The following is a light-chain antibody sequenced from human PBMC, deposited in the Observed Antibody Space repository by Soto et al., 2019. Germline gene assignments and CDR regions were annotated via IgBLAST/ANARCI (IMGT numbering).Light chain of an antibody. CDR3: QQYNNWPPIT. CDR1: QSVSSY. V-gene: IGKV3-11*01. J-gene: IGKJ5*01. CDR2: DAS. Sequence: EIVLTHSPATLSLSPGERATLSCRASQSVSSYLAWYQQKPGQAPRLLIYDASNRATGIPARFSGSGSGTDFTLTISRLEPEDFAVYYCQQYNNWPPITFGQGTRLEI.